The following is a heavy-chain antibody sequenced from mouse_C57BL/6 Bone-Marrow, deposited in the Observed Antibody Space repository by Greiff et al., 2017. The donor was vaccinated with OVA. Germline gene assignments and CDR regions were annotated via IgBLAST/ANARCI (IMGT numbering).Heavy chain of an antibody. V-gene: IGHV5-4*01. Sequence: EVQLVESGGGLVKPGGSLKLSCAASGFTFSSYAMSWVRQTPEKRQEWVATISDGGSYTYYPDNVKGRFTISRDNAKNNLYLQMSHLKSEDTAMYYCARDRDYYYGSSSYWGQGTLVTVSA. CDR2: ISDGGSYT. CDR3: ARDRDYYYGSSSY. J-gene: IGHJ3*01. CDR1: GFTFSSYA. D-gene: IGHD1-1*01.